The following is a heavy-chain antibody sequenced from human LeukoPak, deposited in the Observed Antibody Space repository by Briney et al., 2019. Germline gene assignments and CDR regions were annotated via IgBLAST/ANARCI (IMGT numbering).Heavy chain of an antibody. D-gene: IGHD3-10*01. Sequence: GGSLRLSCAASGFTFSSYWMSWVRQAPGKGLEWVANIKQDGSEKYYVDSVKGRFTISRDNAKNSLYLQMNSLRAEDTAVYYCARDNTYYYGSGSFPPFDYWGQGTLVTVSS. CDR2: IKQDGSEK. V-gene: IGHV3-7*01. CDR3: ARDNTYYYGSGSFPPFDY. CDR1: GFTFSSYW. J-gene: IGHJ4*02.